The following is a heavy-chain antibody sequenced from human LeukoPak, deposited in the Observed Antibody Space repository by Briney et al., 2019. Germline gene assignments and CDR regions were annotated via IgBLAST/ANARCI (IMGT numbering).Heavy chain of an antibody. CDR2: ISGSGGST. CDR1: GFTFSSYA. CDR3: AKRRGLELTYYYYMDV. V-gene: IGHV3-23*01. D-gene: IGHD1-7*01. J-gene: IGHJ6*03. Sequence: GGSLRLSCAASGFTFSSYAMSWVRQAPGKGLEWVSAISGSGGSTYYADSVKGRFTIPRDNSKNTLYLQMNSLRAEDTAVYYCAKRRGLELTYYYYMDVWGKGTTVTVSS.